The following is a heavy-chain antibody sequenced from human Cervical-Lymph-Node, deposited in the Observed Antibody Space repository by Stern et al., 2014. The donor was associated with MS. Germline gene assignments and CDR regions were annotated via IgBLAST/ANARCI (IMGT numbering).Heavy chain of an antibody. V-gene: IGHV4-61*02. CDR1: GGSISSGNYY. J-gene: IGHJ3*02. Sequence: QVQLQESGPGLVKPSQTLSLTCTVSGGSISSGNYYWSWIRQPAGEGLEWIGRIYSSGSTQYNPPPNSPVTTPADTSTNPFSLRLSSVAAADTAVYYCARGNYDVLTDNGGHGFDIWGQGTMVTVSS. D-gene: IGHD3-9*01. CDR3: ARGNYDVLTDNGGHGFDI. CDR2: IYSSGST.